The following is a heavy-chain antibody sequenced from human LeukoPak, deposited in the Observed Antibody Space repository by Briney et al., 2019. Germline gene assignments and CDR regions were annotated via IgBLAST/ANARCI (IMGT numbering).Heavy chain of an antibody. V-gene: IGHV5-51*01. CDR3: ARPKYSSSLAFDY. J-gene: IGHJ4*02. CDR1: GNTFTTSL. D-gene: IGHD6-6*01. CDR2: IYPGDSDT. Sequence: GESLKISCKDSGNTFTTSLIVWVRQMPGKGLEWMGIIYPGDSDTKYSPSFQGQVTISADKSISTAYLQWSSLKASDTAIHYCARPKYSSSLAFDYWGQGTPVTVSS.